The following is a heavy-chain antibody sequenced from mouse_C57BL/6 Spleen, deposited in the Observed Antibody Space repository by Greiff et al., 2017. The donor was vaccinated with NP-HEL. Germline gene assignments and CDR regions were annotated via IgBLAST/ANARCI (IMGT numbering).Heavy chain of an antibody. CDR1: GYTFTTYP. CDR3: ARCGSSYEYFDV. D-gene: IGHD1-1*01. V-gene: IGHV1-47*01. Sequence: VQLQQSGAELVKPGASVKMSCKASGYTFTTYPIEWMKQNHGKSLEWIGNFHPYNDDTKYNEKFKGKSTLTVDKSSSTAYMQLSSLTSEDSAVYYCARCGSSYEYFDVWGTGTTVTVSS. CDR2: FHPYNDDT. J-gene: IGHJ1*03.